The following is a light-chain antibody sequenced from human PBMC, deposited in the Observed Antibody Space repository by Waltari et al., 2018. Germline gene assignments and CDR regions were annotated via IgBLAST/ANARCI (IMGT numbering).Light chain of an antibody. CDR1: SGHPNYA. CDR2: LNSDGSH. J-gene: IGLJ3*02. CDR3: QTWLTHSRV. Sequence: VLTQSPSVSASLGASVKVTLTLNSGHPNYAIAWHQQRPEKGPRLLIKLNSDGSHIKGDGIPDRFSGSSSGADRHLIISSVQSEDEADYYCQTWLTHSRVFGRGTKVTVL. V-gene: IGLV4-69*01.